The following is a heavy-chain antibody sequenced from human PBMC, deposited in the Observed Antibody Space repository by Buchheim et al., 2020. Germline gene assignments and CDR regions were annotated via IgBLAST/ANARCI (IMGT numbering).Heavy chain of an antibody. D-gene: IGHD3-10*02. CDR1: GFTFSSYA. CDR3: ARERDVRGVIGYYYYGMDV. Sequence: QVQLVESGGGVVQPGRSLRLSCAASGFTFSSYAMHWVPQAPGKGLEWVAVISYDGSNKYYADSVKGRFTISRDNSKNTLYLQMNSLRAEDTAVYYCARERDVRGVIGYYYYGMDVWGQGTT. V-gene: IGHV3-30-3*01. J-gene: IGHJ6*02. CDR2: ISYDGSNK.